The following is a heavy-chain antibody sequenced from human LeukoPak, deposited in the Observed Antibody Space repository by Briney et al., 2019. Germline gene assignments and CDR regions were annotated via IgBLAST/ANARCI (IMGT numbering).Heavy chain of an antibody. CDR3: ASTKRGYYDAGYYFDY. D-gene: IGHD3-22*01. J-gene: IGHJ4*02. V-gene: IGHV4-30-2*01. Sequence: SQTLSLTCAVSGGSISSGGYSWSWIRQPPGKGLEWIGYIYHSGGTYYNPSLKSRVTISVDRSKNQFSLKLSSVTAADTAVYYCASTKRGYYDAGYYFDYWGQGTLVTVSS. CDR2: IYHSGGT. CDR1: GGSISSGGYS.